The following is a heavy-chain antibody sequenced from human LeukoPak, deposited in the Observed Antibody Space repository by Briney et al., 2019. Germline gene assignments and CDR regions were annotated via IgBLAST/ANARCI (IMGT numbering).Heavy chain of an antibody. CDR2: IYYSGST. J-gene: IGHJ4*02. CDR3: AREASSSFDY. Sequence: SETLSLTCTVSGGSISSYYWSWIRQPPGKGLEWIGYIYYSGSTNYKPSLKSRVTISVDTSKNQFSLKLSSVTAADTAVYYCAREASSSFDYWGQGTLVTVSS. V-gene: IGHV4-59*01. CDR1: GGSISSYY. D-gene: IGHD6-6*01.